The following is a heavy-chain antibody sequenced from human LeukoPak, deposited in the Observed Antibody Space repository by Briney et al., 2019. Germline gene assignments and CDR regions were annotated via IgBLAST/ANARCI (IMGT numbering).Heavy chain of an antibody. J-gene: IGHJ3*02. CDR3: AMDLTKDAFDI. Sequence: PGGSLRLSCGASGFTFSSSTMIWVRQAPGKGLEWVSYISSSSSIIYYAESVRGRFTISRDNAKNSLYLQMNSLRAEDTAVYYCAMDLTKDAFDIWGQGTMVTVSS. D-gene: IGHD4-11*01. CDR2: ISSSSSII. CDR1: GFTFSSST. V-gene: IGHV3-48*04.